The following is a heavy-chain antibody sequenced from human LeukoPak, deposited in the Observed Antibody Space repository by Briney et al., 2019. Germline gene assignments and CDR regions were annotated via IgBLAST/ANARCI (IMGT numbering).Heavy chain of an antibody. V-gene: IGHV1-18*01. CDR1: GYTFTSYG. J-gene: IGHJ6*02. CDR3: ARDRVTIFGVVIISWLGYYYYGMDV. D-gene: IGHD3-3*01. Sequence: ASVKVSCKASGYTFTSYGISWVRQAPGQGLEWMGWISAYNGNTNYAQKHQGRVTMTTDTSTSTAYMELRSLRSDDTAVYYCARDRVTIFGVVIISWLGYYYYGMDVWGQGTTVTVS. CDR2: ISAYNGNT.